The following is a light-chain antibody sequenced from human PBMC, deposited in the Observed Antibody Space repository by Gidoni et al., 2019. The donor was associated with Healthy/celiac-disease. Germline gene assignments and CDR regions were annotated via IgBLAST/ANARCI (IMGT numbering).Light chain of an antibody. CDR1: SSDVGGYNY. Sequence: HSALTQPPSASGSPGQSVTISCTGTSSDVGGYNYVSWYQQPPGKAPKLMIYEVSKRPSGVPDRFSGSKSGNTASLTVSGLQAEDEADYYCSSYAGSHNVVFGGGTKLTVL. V-gene: IGLV2-8*01. CDR3: SSYAGSHNVV. J-gene: IGLJ2*01. CDR2: EVS.